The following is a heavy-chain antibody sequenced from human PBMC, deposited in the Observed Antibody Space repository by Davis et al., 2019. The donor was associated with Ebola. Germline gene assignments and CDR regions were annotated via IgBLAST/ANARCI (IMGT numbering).Heavy chain of an antibody. CDR1: GGSISSSSYY. J-gene: IGHJ5*02. CDR2: IYYSGST. V-gene: IGHV4-39*07. CDR3: ARVRLTMIVVGGFDP. D-gene: IGHD3-22*01. Sequence: SETLSLTCTVSGGSISSSSYYWGWIRQPPGKGLEWIGSIYYSGSTYYNPSLKSRVTISVDTSKNQFSLKLSSVTAADTAVYYCARVRLTMIVVGGFDPWGQGTLVTVSS.